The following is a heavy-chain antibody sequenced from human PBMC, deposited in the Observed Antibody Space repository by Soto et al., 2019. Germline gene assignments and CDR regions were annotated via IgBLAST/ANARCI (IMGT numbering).Heavy chain of an antibody. CDR2: ISYDGSNK. V-gene: IGHV3-30*18. Sequence: GGSLRLSCAASGFTFSSYGMHWVRQAPGKGLEWVAVISYDGSNKYYADSVKGRFTISRDNSKNTLYLQMNSLRAEDTAVYYCAKDRYYYDSSGYLDYWGQGTLVTVSS. CDR1: GFTFSSYG. CDR3: AKDRYYYDSSGYLDY. D-gene: IGHD3-22*01. J-gene: IGHJ4*02.